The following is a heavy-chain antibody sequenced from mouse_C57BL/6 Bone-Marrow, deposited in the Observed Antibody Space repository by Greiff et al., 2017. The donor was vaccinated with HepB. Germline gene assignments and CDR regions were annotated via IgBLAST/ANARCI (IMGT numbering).Heavy chain of an antibody. CDR2: INPSTGGT. V-gene: IGHV1-42*01. J-gene: IGHJ3*01. CDR1: GYSFTGYY. D-gene: IGHD1-1*01. Sequence: VQLQQSGPELVKPGASVKISCKASGYSFTGYYMNWVKQSPEKSLEWIGEINPSTGGTTYNQKFKAKATLTVDKSSSTAYMQLKSLTSADSAVYYCARRYGSSPWFAYWGQGTLVTVSA. CDR3: ARRYGSSPWFAY.